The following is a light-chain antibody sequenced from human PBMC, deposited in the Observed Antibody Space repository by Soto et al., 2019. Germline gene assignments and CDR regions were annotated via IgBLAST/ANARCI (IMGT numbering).Light chain of an antibody. CDR3: QQHNHRPQT. CDR1: QSVSSN. CDR2: GAS. J-gene: IGKJ2*01. V-gene: IGKV3-15*01. Sequence: EIVMTQSPATLSVSPGERATLSCRASQSVSSNLAWYQQKPGQAPRLLIYGASTTATGIPARFSGSGSGTDFPLTSSSLPSADLAVYYCQQHNHRPQTFGQGTKLEIK.